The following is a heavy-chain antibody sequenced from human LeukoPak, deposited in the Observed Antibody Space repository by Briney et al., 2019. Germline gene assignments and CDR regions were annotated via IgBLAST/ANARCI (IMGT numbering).Heavy chain of an antibody. Sequence: SETLSLTCTVSGGSISSYYWSWIRQPPGKGLEWIGYIYYSGSTNYNPSLKSRVTISVDTSKNQFSLKLSSVTAADTAVYYCASRSGWYHTEYFQHWGQGTLVTVSS. CDR2: IYYSGST. D-gene: IGHD6-19*01. CDR1: GGSISSYY. J-gene: IGHJ1*01. CDR3: ASRSGWYHTEYFQH. V-gene: IGHV4-59*12.